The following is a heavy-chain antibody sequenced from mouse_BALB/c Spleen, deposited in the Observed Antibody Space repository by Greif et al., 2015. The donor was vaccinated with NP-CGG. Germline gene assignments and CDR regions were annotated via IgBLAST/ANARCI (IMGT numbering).Heavy chain of an antibody. CDR3: TREKDMITAWFAY. D-gene: IGHD2-4*01. CDR2: IDPETGGT. J-gene: IGHJ3*01. Sequence: VKVVESGAELVRPGASVTLSCKASGYTFTDYDMHWVKQTPVHGQEWIGAIDPETGGTAYNQKFKGKATLTADKSSSTAYMELRSLTSEDSAVYYCTREKDMITAWFAYWGQGTLVTVSA. CDR1: GYTFTDYD. V-gene: IGHV1-15*01.